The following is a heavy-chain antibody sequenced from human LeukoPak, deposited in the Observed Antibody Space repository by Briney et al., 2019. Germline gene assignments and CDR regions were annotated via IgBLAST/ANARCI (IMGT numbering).Heavy chain of an antibody. V-gene: IGHV3-7*01. D-gene: IGHD3-10*01. CDR2: IKQDCSQK. CDR1: GFTFSSYW. CDR3: ARGPFRVREINILRTVIAMDV. Sequence: GGSLRLSCAASGFTFSSYWMSWVGQAPGTGLEWVANIKQDCSQKYYVDSVKGRFAISRVNANSSQYLQMTSLRAEDTAVYYRARGPFRVREINILRTVIAMDVWGKGTTVTVSS. J-gene: IGHJ6*03.